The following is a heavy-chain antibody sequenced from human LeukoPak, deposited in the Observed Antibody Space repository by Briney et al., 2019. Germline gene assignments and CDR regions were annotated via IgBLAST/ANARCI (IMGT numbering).Heavy chain of an antibody. CDR2: IRYDGSNK. Sequence: GGSLRLSCAASGFPFSSYGMHWVRQAPGKGLEWVAFIRYDGSNKYYADSVKGRFTISRDNSKNTLYLQMNSLRAEDTAVYYCAKVRYYYDKDAFDIWGQGTMVTVSS. CDR1: GFPFSSYG. V-gene: IGHV3-30*02. D-gene: IGHD3-22*01. J-gene: IGHJ3*02. CDR3: AKVRYYYDKDAFDI.